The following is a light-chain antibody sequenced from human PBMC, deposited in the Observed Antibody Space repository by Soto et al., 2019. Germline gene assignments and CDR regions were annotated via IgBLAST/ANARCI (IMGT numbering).Light chain of an antibody. CDR1: SSNIGSNT. Sequence: QSVLTQPPSASETPGQRVTISCSGSSSNIGSNTVNWYQQLPGTAPKLLIYSNDQRPSGVPDRFSGSKSGTSASLAIIGLQSEDDADYYCAAWDDSLHGSYDFGTGTEVTVL. CDR3: AAWDDSLHGSYD. V-gene: IGLV1-44*01. CDR2: SND. J-gene: IGLJ1*01.